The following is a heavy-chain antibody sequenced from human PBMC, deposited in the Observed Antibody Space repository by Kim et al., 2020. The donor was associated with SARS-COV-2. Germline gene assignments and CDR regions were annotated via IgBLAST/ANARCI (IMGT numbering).Heavy chain of an antibody. D-gene: IGHD6-19*01. CDR3: AKDRGELSGWTVFHY. V-gene: IGHV3-23*01. Sequence: ADAVKGRFTISKDNSKNALYLQRDSLRVDDTAIYFCAKDRGELSGWTVFHYWGQGTLVTVSS. J-gene: IGHJ4*02.